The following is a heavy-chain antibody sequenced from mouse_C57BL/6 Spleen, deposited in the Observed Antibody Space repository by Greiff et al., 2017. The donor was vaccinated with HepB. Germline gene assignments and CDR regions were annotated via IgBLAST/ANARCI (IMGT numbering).Heavy chain of an antibody. CDR3: ARDCYSYGSSYGGGYFDY. Sequence: QVQLQQPGAELVRPGTSVKLSCKASGYTFTSYWMHWVKQRPGQGLEWIGVIDPSDSYTNYNQKFKGKATLTVDTSSSTAYMQLSSLTSEDSAVYYCARDCYSYGSSYGGGYFDYWGQGTTLTVSS. CDR2: IDPSDSYT. D-gene: IGHD1-1*01. V-gene: IGHV1-59*01. J-gene: IGHJ2*01. CDR1: GYTFTSYW.